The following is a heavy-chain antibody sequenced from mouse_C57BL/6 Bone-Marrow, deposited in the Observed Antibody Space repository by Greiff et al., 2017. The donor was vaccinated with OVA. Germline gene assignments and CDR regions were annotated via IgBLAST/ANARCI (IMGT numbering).Heavy chain of an antibody. J-gene: IGHJ2*01. V-gene: IGHV1-64*01. Sequence: QVQLKQPGAELVKPGASVKLSCKASGYTFTSYWMHWVKQRPGQGLEWIGMIHPNSGSTNYNEKFKSKATLTVDKSSSTAYMQLSSLTSEDSAVYYCARRKSNSYYFDYWGQGTTLTVSS. CDR1: GYTFTSYW. CDR2: IHPNSGST. D-gene: IGHD2-5*01. CDR3: ARRKSNSYYFDY.